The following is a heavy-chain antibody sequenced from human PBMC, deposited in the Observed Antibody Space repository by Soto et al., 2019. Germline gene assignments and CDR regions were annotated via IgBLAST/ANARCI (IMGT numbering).Heavy chain of an antibody. CDR1: GGSISSYY. V-gene: IGHV4-59*01. Sequence: PSETLSLTCTVSGGSISSYYWSWIRQPPGKGLEWIGYIYYSGSTNYNPSLKSRVTISVDTSKNQFSLKLSSVTAADTALYYCARDFTIFGVGDYMDVWGKGTTVTVSS. J-gene: IGHJ6*03. CDR3: ARDFTIFGVGDYMDV. CDR2: IYYSGST. D-gene: IGHD3-3*01.